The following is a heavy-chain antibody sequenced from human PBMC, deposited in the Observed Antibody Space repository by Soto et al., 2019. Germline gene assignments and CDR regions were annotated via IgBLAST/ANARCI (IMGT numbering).Heavy chain of an antibody. CDR2: IIPIFGTA. D-gene: IGHD5-12*01. J-gene: IGHJ5*02. CDR1: GGTFSSYA. V-gene: IGHV1-69*06. CDR3: ARGGPWLRPGNWFDP. Sequence: GASVKVSCKASGGTFSSYAISWVRQAPGQGLEWMGGIIPIFGTANYAQKFQGRVTITADKSTSTAYMELSSLRSEDTAVYYCARGGPWLRPGNWFDPWGQGTLVTVSS.